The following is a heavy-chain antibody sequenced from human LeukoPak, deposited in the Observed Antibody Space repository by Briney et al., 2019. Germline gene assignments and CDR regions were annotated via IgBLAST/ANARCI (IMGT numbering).Heavy chain of an antibody. CDR1: GGTFSSYA. Sequence: PSVKVSCKASGGTFSSYAISWVRQAPGQGLEWMGGIIPIFGTANYAQKFQGRVTITTDESTSTAYMELSSLRSEDTAVYYCARAKDYYDSSGGYYYYMDVWGKGTTVTVSS. J-gene: IGHJ6*03. V-gene: IGHV1-69*05. CDR2: IIPIFGTA. CDR3: ARAKDYYDSSGGYYYYMDV. D-gene: IGHD3-22*01.